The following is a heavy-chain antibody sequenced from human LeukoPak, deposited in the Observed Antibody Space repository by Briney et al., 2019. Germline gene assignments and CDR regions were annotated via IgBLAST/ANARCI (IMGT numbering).Heavy chain of an antibody. J-gene: IGHJ5*02. CDR3: ARDLARTPDPRSWFDP. CDR1: GYTFTSYY. Sequence: ASVKVSCKASGYTFTSYYMHWVRQAPGQGLEWMGIINPSGGSTSYAQKFQGRVTMTRDMSTSTVYMELSSLRSEDTAVYYCARDLARTPDPRSWFDPWGQGTLVTVSS. CDR2: INPSGGST. D-gene: IGHD1-14*01. V-gene: IGHV1-46*01.